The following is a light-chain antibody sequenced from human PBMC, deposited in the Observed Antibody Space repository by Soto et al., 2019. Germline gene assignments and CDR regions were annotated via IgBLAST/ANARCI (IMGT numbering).Light chain of an antibody. V-gene: IGLV2-14*01. CDR1: SSDVGDYNR. CDR2: EVT. CDR3: NSYTSSTTLV. J-gene: IGLJ2*01. Sequence: QSALTQPPSVSGSPGQSITISCTGTSSDVGDYNRVSWYQHHPGKAPKLMIFEVTNRPSGISDRFSGFKSGSTASLTISELQPDDEADYYCNSYTSSTTLVFGGGTKLTVL.